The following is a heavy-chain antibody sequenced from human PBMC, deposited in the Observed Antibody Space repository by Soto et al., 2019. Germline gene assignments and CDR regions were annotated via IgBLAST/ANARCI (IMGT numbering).Heavy chain of an antibody. CDR2: TSGSGDST. CDR3: ASNGVLTMGSGCRALDN. Sequence: EVQLFESGGGLVQPGGSLRLSCAASGFTFSNYAMTWVRQAPGKGLEWVSSTSGSGDSTYYADSVKARFTVSRDNTKNKRNLNMNSMRAAGTAVGNCASNGVLTMGSGCRALDNWGQGTLVTVSS. V-gene: IGHV3-23*01. D-gene: IGHD6-19*01. J-gene: IGHJ4*02. CDR1: GFTFSNYA.